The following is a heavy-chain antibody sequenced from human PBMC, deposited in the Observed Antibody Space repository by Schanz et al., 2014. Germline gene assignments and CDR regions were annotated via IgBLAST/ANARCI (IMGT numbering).Heavy chain of an antibody. V-gene: IGHV3-23*04. CDR1: GFPFNEYG. J-gene: IGHJ3*02. CDR2: MIGSGSSV. D-gene: IGHD5-12*01. CDR3: ARGGGPEDVFDI. Sequence: EVQLVESGGGLVQPGRSLRLSCAASGFPFNEYGMLWVRQAPGKGLEWVSRMIGSGSSVFYADSVKGRFTISRDNLKNTVYLQMNSLRAGDTAVYYCARGGGPEDVFDIWGQGTTVTVSS.